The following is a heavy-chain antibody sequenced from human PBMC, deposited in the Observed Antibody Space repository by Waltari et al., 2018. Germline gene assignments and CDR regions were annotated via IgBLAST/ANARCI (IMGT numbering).Heavy chain of an antibody. CDR2: IKQDGSEK. D-gene: IGHD3-3*01. V-gene: IGHV3-7*01. J-gene: IGHJ6*03. Sequence: EVQLVESGGGLVQPGGSLRLSCAASGFTFSSYWMSWVRQAPGKGLEWVANIKQDGSEKYYVDSVKGRFTIARDNAKNSLYLQMNSLRAEETAVYYCARDGRDYDFWSAITRYYYYYMDVWGKGTTVTISS. CDR1: GFTFSSYW. CDR3: ARDGRDYDFWSAITRYYYYYMDV.